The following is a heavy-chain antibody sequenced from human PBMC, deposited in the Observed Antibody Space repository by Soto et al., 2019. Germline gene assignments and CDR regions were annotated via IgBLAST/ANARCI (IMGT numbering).Heavy chain of an antibody. D-gene: IGHD1-1*01. V-gene: IGHV3-23*01. Sequence: GGSLRLSCAASGFTFSTYAMSWVRQAPGKGLEWVSAITGSGGSTYYADSVKGRFTISRDNSKNTLYVQMNSLRAEDTAVYYCARIWDGSIHKNFHDWGQGHLVTVCS. CDR1: GFTFSTYA. J-gene: IGHJ4*02. CDR2: ITGSGGST. CDR3: ARIWDGSIHKNFHD.